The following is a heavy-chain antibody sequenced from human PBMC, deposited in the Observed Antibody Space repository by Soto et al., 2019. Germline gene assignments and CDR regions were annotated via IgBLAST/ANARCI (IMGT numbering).Heavy chain of an antibody. CDR1: GYTFTSYG. CDR2: ISAYNGNT. J-gene: IGHJ6*02. Sequence: GAALKVSCKASGYTFTSYGISWGLQAPGQGLEWMGWISAYNGNTNYAQKLQGRVTMTTDTSTSTAYMELRSLRSDDTAVYYCARAPTYYDILTGLYGMDVWGQGTTVTAP. D-gene: IGHD3-9*01. V-gene: IGHV1-18*04. CDR3: ARAPTYYDILTGLYGMDV.